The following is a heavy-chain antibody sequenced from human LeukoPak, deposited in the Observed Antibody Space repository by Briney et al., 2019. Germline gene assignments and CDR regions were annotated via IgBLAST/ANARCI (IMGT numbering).Heavy chain of an antibody. J-gene: IGHJ6*03. V-gene: IGHV3-30*02. CDR3: AKVGSSGLYYYYYMDV. D-gene: IGHD3-22*01. CDR1: GFTFSSYG. CDR2: IRYDGSNK. Sequence: GGSLRLSCAASGFTFSSYGMHWVRQAPGKGLEWVAFIRYDGSNKYYADSVKGRFTISRDNSKNTLYLQMNSLRAEDTAVYYCAKVGSSGLYYYYYMDVWGKGTTVTVSS.